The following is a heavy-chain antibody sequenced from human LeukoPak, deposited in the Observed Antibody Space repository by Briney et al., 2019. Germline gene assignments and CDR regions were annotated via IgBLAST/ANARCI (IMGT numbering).Heavy chain of an antibody. Sequence: SGPTLVKPTQTLPLTCTFSGFSLSTSGVGVGWIRQPPGKALEWLALIYWNDDKRYSPSPKSRLTITKDTSKNQVVLTMTNMDPVDTATYYCAHGLPSLTYYYDSSGYYEDAFDIWGQGTMVTVSS. J-gene: IGHJ3*02. V-gene: IGHV2-5*01. CDR3: AHGLPSLTYYYDSSGYYEDAFDI. CDR2: IYWNDDK. CDR1: GFSLSTSGVG. D-gene: IGHD3-22*01.